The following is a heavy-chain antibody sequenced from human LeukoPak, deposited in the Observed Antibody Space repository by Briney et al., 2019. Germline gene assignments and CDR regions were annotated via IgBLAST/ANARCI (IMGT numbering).Heavy chain of an antibody. J-gene: IGHJ3*02. Sequence: GSLRLSCAASGFTFSSNYMSWVRQPPGKGLEWIGSIYYSGSTYYNPSLKSRVTISVDTSKNKFSLKLNSVTAADTAVYYCARPAYRGSYYDAFDIWGQGTMVTVSS. CDR3: ARPAYRGSYYDAFDI. CDR2: IYYSGST. V-gene: IGHV4-39*01. CDR1: GFTFSSNY. D-gene: IGHD1-26*01.